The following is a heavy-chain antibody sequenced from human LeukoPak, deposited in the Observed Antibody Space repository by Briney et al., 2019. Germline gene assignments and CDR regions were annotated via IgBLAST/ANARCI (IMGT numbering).Heavy chain of an antibody. D-gene: IGHD3-10*01. V-gene: IGHV3-7*01. CDR2: IKQDGSEK. CDR1: GFTFSSHW. CDR3: ARGARGSGTASDY. J-gene: IGHJ4*02. Sequence: GGSLRLSCAASGFTFSSHWMSWVRQAPGKGLEWVANIKQDGSEKYYADSVKGRFTISRDNAKNTLHLQMNSLRAEDTAVYYCARGARGSGTASDYWGQGTLVTVSS.